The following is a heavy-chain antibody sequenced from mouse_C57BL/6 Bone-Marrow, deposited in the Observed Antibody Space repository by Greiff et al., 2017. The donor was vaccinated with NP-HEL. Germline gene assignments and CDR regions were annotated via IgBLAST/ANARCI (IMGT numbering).Heavy chain of an antibody. CDR3: ASSYYYGSSWFAY. D-gene: IGHD1-1*01. J-gene: IGHJ3*01. Sequence: VQLQQSEPELVKPGASVKISCKASGYAFSSSWMNWVKQRPGKGLEWIGRIYPGDGDTNYNGKFKGKATLTADKSSSTAYMQLSSLTSEDSAVYFCASSYYYGSSWFAYWGQGTLVTVSA. CDR1: GYAFSSSW. V-gene: IGHV1-82*01. CDR2: IYPGDGDT.